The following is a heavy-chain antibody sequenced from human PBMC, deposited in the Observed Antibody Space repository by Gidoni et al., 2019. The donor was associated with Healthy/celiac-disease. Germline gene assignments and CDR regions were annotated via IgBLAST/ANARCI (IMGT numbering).Heavy chain of an antibody. V-gene: IGHV3-21*01. J-gene: IGHJ4*02. Sequence: EVQLVESGGGLVKPGGSLRLSCAASGFTFRSYSMNWVRQAPGKGLEWVAAISSSSSYIYYADSVKGRFTISRDNAKNSLYLQMNSLRAEDTAVYYCARWGMIVPDYWGQGTLVTVSS. CDR1: GFTFRSYS. CDR3: ARWGMIVPDY. CDR2: ISSSSSYI. D-gene: IGHD3-22*01.